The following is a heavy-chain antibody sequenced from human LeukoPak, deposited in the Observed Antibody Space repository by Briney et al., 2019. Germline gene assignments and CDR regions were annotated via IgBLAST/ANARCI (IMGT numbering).Heavy chain of an antibody. CDR2: IYHSGST. D-gene: IGHD6-6*01. CDR1: GYSISSGSY. CDR3: ARPTARLGWFDP. J-gene: IGHJ5*02. Sequence: SETLSLTCTVSGYSISSGSYWGWMRQPPGKGLEWVGSIYHSGSTYHNPSLKSRVTISVDTSKNQFSLKLRSVTAADTAVYYCARPTARLGWFDPWGQGTLVTVSS. V-gene: IGHV4-38-2*02.